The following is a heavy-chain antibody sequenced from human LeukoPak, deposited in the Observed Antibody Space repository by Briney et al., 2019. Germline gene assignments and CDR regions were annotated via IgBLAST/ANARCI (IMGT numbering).Heavy chain of an antibody. V-gene: IGHV4-61*08. CDR2: IHNSGDT. CDR3: ARSLGRGATAFDY. Sequence: PSETLSLTCTVSGGSISSGDYYWSWIRQSPGKGLQWIGSIHNSGDTHYNPSLKSRVTISIDTSKNQFSLKLSSVTAADTAVYYCARSLGRGATAFDYWGQGTLVTVSS. CDR1: GGSISSGDYY. J-gene: IGHJ4*02. D-gene: IGHD1-26*01.